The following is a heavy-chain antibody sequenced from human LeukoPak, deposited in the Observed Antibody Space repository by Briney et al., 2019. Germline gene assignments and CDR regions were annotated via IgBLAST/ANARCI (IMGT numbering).Heavy chain of an antibody. CDR3: VREEGY. Sequence: PGGSLRLSCAASGFTFSTYWMYWVRQAPGKGLEWVANIKQDGSHKYYVDSVKGRFTISRDNAKNSLYLQMNSLRVEDTTVYYCVREEGYWGQGTLVTVSS. CDR1: GFTFSTYW. CDR2: IKQDGSHK. V-gene: IGHV3-7*01. J-gene: IGHJ4*02.